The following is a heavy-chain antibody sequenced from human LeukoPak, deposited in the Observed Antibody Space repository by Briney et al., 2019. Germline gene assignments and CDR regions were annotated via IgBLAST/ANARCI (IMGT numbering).Heavy chain of an antibody. CDR3: ARDSIKSGITFGGVIGPNDY. V-gene: IGHV1-2*02. Sequence: SVKVSCKASGYTFTGYYMHWVRQAPGQGLEWMGWINPNSGGTNYAQKFQGRVTMTRDTSISTAYMKLSRLRSDDTAVYYCARDSIKSGITFGGVIGPNDYWGQGTLVTVSS. D-gene: IGHD3-16*02. CDR1: GYTFTGYY. CDR2: INPNSGGT. J-gene: IGHJ4*02.